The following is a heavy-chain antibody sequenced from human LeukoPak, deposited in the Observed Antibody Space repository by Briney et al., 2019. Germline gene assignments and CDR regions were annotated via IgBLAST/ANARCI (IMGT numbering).Heavy chain of an antibody. Sequence: ASVKVSCKASGYSFADYYMHWVRQAPGQGLEWMGWINPNGGGTKYAQKFQGRVTMTRDTSISTAYMDLSRLRSDDTAVYYCARDKQLDWAHYYYYYMDVWGKGTTVTVSS. CDR2: INPNGGGT. CDR1: GYSFADYY. J-gene: IGHJ6*03. V-gene: IGHV1-2*02. D-gene: IGHD1-1*01. CDR3: ARDKQLDWAHYYYYYMDV.